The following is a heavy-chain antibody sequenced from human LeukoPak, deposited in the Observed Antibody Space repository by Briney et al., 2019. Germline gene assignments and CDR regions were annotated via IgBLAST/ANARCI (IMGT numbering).Heavy chain of an antibody. Sequence: GASVTVSCKASGYTFTYYYIHWVRQAPGQGLEWMGWINPNSGGTKYAQKFQGRVTMTRDTSISTAYMEMRRLRSDDTAVYYCATDRGGLQLWNWFDPWGQGALVTV. CDR2: INPNSGGT. J-gene: IGHJ5*02. D-gene: IGHD5-18*01. CDR3: ATDRGGLQLWNWFDP. V-gene: IGHV1-2*02. CDR1: GYTFTYYY.